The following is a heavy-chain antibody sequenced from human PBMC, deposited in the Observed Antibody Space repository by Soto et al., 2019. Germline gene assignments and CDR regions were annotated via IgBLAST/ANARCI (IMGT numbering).Heavy chain of an antibody. CDR3: AKPDF. Sequence: GGSLRLSCAASGFTFSTYAMSWVRQAPGKGLEWVSTIIGSGSSTYYADSVRGRSTISRDNSRNTLYLQINSLRTEDTAVYYCAKPDFWGQGTLVTVSS. V-gene: IGHV3-23*01. CDR2: IIGSGSST. CDR1: GFTFSTYA. J-gene: IGHJ4*02.